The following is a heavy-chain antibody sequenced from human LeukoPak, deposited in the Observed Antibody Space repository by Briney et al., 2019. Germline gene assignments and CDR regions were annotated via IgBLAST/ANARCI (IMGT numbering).Heavy chain of an antibody. D-gene: IGHD2-15*01. CDR2: ISSSSYNT. Sequence: PGGSLRHSPAASGFTFTDFYTSWIRQAPGQGLEWVSYISSSSYNTIYADSVKGRFPLSRDNAMNALYLQINSLRAEDTAVYYCARRLLGTTACVMWGRGTMVTVSS. CDR1: GFTFTDFY. V-gene: IGHV3-11*03. J-gene: IGHJ3*02. CDR3: ARRLLGTTACVM.